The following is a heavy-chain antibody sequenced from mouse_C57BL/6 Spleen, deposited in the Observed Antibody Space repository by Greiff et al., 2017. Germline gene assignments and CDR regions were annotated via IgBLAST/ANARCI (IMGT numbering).Heavy chain of an antibody. CDR2: IDPSDSYT. CDR1: GYTFTSYW. Sequence: QVQLKQPGAELVMPGASVKLSCKASGYTFTSYWMHWVKQRPGQGLEWIGEIDPSDSYTNYNQKFKGKSTLTVDKSSSTAYRQLSSLTSEDSAVYYCARWTAQATLAYWGQGTLVTVSA. CDR3: ARWTAQATLAY. D-gene: IGHD3-2*02. J-gene: IGHJ3*01. V-gene: IGHV1-69*01.